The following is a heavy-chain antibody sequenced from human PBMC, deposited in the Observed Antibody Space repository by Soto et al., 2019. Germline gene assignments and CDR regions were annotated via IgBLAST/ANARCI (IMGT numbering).Heavy chain of an antibody. CDR3: VRDGSKTLRDCFDP. CDR2: VYATGTS. J-gene: IGHJ5*02. V-gene: IGHV4-4*07. CDR1: GGSMSKFY. Sequence: SETLSLTCSVSGGSMSKFYWSWIRKTAGKGLEWMGRVYATGTSDYNPSLRSRIAMSVDISKKTFSLRLRAVTAADTGVYYCVRDGSKTLRDCFDPWGQGILVTVSS. D-gene: IGHD4-17*01.